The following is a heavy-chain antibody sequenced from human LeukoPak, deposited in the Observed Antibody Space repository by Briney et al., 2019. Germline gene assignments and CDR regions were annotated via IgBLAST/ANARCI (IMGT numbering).Heavy chain of an antibody. V-gene: IGHV4-34*01. D-gene: IGHD3-3*01. CDR2: IDHRGTA. CDR3: WEDITILGVAASFDS. J-gene: IGHJ4*02. CDR1: GEPYRAYY. Sequence: SHTLSLTCAVYGEPYRAYYWSWISQLPGKGLEWIGDIDHRGTATYNPSVKSRLSIYADESKNQFSLKLNEVTDAGTAGVFCWEDITILGVAASFDSWGQGTLVIVSS.